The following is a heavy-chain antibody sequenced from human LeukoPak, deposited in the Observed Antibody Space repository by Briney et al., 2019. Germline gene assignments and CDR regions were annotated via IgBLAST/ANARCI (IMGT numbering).Heavy chain of an antibody. CDR3: ARRGLWAFEI. CDR1: GGSISSGSHY. V-gene: IGHV4-61*02. CDR2: IYTSGST. J-gene: IGHJ3*02. Sequence: SETLSLTCTVSGGSISSGSHYWTWIRQPAGKGLEWIGRIYTSGSTNYNPSLKSRVTISVDTSKNQFSLKLSSVTAADTAMYYCARRGLWAFEIWGQGTMVTVS.